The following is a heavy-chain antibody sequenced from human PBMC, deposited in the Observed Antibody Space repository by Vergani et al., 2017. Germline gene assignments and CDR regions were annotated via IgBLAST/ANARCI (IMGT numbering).Heavy chain of an antibody. D-gene: IGHD3-3*01. CDR1: GGSISSYY. J-gene: IGHJ2*01. V-gene: IGHV4-59*01. CDR3: ARGPRMYDFWSGKGGCYFDL. Sequence: QVQLQESGPGLVKPSETLSLTCTVSGGSISSYYWSWIRQPPGKGLEWIGYIYYSGSTNYNPSLKSRVTISVDTSKNQFSLKLSSVTAADTAVYYCARGPRMYDFWSGKGGCYFDLWGRGTLVTVSS. CDR2: IYYSGST.